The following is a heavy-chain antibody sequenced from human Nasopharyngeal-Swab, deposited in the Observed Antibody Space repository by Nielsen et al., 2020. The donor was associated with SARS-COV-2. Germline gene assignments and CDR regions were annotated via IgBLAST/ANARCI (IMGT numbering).Heavy chain of an antibody. D-gene: IGHD3-9*01. Sequence: WIRQPPGKGLEWVTFISTDGSHKNYADSVKGRFTISRDNSKNTLYLQMNSLRAEDTAVYYCARDSTYDILTGYPFDYWGQGTLVTVSS. J-gene: IGHJ4*02. CDR2: ISTDGSHK. CDR3: ARDSTYDILTGYPFDY. V-gene: IGHV3-33*05.